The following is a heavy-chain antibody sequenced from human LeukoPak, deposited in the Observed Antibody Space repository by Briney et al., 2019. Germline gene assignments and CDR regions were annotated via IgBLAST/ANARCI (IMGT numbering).Heavy chain of an antibody. J-gene: IGHJ6*02. CDR3: AKDWDDVVNGMDV. CDR1: GFTFDDYA. D-gene: IGHD2-21*01. CDR2: ISWNSGGI. Sequence: PGGSLRLSCAASGFTFDDYAMHGVGQAPGKGLEGVSGISWNSGGIGYADSVKGRFTISRDNAKNSLHLQMNSLRAEDTALYYCAKDWDDVVNGMDVWGQGTTVTVSS. V-gene: IGHV3-9*01.